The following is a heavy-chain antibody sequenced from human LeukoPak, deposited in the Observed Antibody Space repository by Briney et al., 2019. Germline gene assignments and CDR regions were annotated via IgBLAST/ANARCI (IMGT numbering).Heavy chain of an antibody. J-gene: IGHJ4*02. CDR3: ARDHYGSGSYYNFDY. D-gene: IGHD3-10*01. V-gene: IGHV3-21*01. CDR1: GFTFSTYE. Sequence: GGSLRLSCAASGFTFSTYEMNWVRQAPGKGPEWVSSISSGGSYIYYADSVKGRFTISRDNAKNSLYLQMNSLRAEDTAVYYCARDHYGSGSYYNFDYWGQGALVTVSS. CDR2: ISSGGSYI.